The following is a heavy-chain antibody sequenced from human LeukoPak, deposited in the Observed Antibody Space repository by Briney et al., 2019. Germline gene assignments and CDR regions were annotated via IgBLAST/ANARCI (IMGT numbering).Heavy chain of an antibody. V-gene: IGHV3-23*01. CDR2: ISGSGGST. Sequence: PGGSLRLSCAASGFTFSSYAMSWVRQAPGKGLEWVSAISGSGGSTYYADSVKGRFTISRDNSKNTLYLQMNSLRAEDTAVYYCAKGARRFLEWLLDYYYYMDVWGQGTTVTVSS. CDR3: AKGARRFLEWLLDYYYYMDV. CDR1: GFTFSSYA. D-gene: IGHD3-3*01. J-gene: IGHJ6*03.